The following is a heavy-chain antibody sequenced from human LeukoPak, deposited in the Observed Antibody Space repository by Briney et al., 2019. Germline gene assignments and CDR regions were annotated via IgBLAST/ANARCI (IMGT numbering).Heavy chain of an antibody. V-gene: IGHV3-33*01. D-gene: IGHD3-10*02. CDR2: IWYDGSNK. CDR3: ARGPMFSDY. Sequence: GGSLRLSCAASGFTFSSYGMHWVRQAPGKRLEWVAVIWYDGSNKYYADSVKGRFTISRDNSKNTLYLQMNSLRAEDTAVYYCARGPMFSDYWGQGTLVTVSS. J-gene: IGHJ4*02. CDR1: GFTFSSYG.